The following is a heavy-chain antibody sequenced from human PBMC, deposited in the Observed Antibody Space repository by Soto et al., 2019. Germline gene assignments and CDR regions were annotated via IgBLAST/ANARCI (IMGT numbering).Heavy chain of an antibody. Sequence: TLSLTCSVSGASTVSHYHWTWIRQPPGRGLEWMGYIFNSGTTFYNPSLTSRLSISMDTSGNHFSLELRSVTAADTAVYYCAKDKVVRGVIWRWNYYYGKDGWGQGTTVNVSS. CDR3: AKDKVVRGVIWRWNYYYGKDG. V-gene: IGHV4-31*02. D-gene: IGHD3-10*01. CDR1: GASTVSHYH. J-gene: IGHJ6*02. CDR2: IFNSGTT.